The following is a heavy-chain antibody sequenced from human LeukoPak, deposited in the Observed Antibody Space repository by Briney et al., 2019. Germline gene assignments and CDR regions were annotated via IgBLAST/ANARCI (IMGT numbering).Heavy chain of an antibody. CDR3: AKGYWSSTSCRRGASWRLDP. CDR2: KRYDERNK. CDR1: GFTFSSYG. Sequence: GGSLRLSCAASGFTFSSYGMHWVRQAPGKGLEGVAFKRYDERNKYYTDSVKGRFTISRDNSKNTLYLQMDSLRAEDTAVYCCAKGYWSSTSCRRGASWRLDPWGQGALVTVSS. D-gene: IGHD2-2*01. J-gene: IGHJ5*02. V-gene: IGHV3-30*02.